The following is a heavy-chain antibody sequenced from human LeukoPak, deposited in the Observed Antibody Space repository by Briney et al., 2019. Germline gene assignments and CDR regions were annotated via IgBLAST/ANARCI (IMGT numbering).Heavy chain of an antibody. V-gene: IGHV3-30*04. CDR2: ISYDGSNK. J-gene: IGHJ6*03. D-gene: IGHD1-7*01. CDR3: AKDGNYEGYYYYYMDV. CDR1: GFTFSSYA. Sequence: GGSLRLSCAASGFTFSSYAMHWVRQAPGKGLEWVAVISYDGSNKYYADSMKGRFTISRDNSKNTLYLQMNSLRAEDTAVYYCAKDGNYEGYYYYYMDVWGKGTTVTVSS.